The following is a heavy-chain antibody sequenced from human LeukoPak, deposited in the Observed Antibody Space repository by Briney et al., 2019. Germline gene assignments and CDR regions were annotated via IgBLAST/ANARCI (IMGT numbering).Heavy chain of an antibody. J-gene: IGHJ5*02. V-gene: IGHV1-69*13. CDR2: IIPIFGTA. CDR1: GGTFSSYA. Sequence: GASVKVSCKASGGTFSSYAISWVRQAPGQGLEWMGGIIPIFGTANYAQKFQGRVTITADESASTAYMELSSLRSEDTAVYYCARGMKRRNWFDPWGQGTLVTVSS. CDR3: ARGMKRRNWFDP.